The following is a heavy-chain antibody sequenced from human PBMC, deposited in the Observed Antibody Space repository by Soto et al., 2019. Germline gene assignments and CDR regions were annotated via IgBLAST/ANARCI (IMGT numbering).Heavy chain of an antibody. CDR3: ARAAAVGTLYFDY. Sequence: PSETLSLTCTVSGGSVSSGSYYWSWIRQPPGKGLEWIGYIYYSGSTNYNPSLKSRVTISVDTSKNQFSLKLSSVTAADTAVYYCARAAAVGTLYFDYWGQATLVTVSS. J-gene: IGHJ4*02. D-gene: IGHD1-1*01. CDR1: GGSVSSGSYY. CDR2: IYYSGST. V-gene: IGHV4-61*01.